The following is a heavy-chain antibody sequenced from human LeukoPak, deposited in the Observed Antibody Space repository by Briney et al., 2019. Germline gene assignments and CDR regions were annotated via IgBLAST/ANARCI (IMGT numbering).Heavy chain of an antibody. V-gene: IGHV3-23*01. CDR2: ISGSGGST. J-gene: IGHJ4*02. Sequence: GGSLRLACAASGFTFSTYAMSWVRQAPGKGLEWVSAISGSGGSTYYADSVKGRFTISRDNSKNTLYLQMNSLRAEDTAVYYCAKFLPTHIVVANYYFDYWGQGTLVTVSS. CDR1: GFTFSTYA. CDR3: AKFLPTHIVVANYYFDY. D-gene: IGHD2-21*01.